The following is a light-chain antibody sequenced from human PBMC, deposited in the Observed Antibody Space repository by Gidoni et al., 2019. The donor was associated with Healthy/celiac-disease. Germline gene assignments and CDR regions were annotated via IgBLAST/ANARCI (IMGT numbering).Light chain of an antibody. V-gene: IGLV1-47*01. J-gene: IGLJ3*02. CDR2: RNN. Sequence: QSVLTQPPSASGTPGQRVTISGSGSSSNIGSNYVYWYQQLPGTAPKLLIYRNNQRPSWVPDRFSGSKSGTSASLAISGLRSEDEADYYCAAWDDSLSGPVFGGGTKLTVL. CDR1: SSNIGSNY. CDR3: AAWDDSLSGPV.